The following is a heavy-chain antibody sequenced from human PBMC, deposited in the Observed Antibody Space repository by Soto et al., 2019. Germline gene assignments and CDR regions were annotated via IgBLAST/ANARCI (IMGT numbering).Heavy chain of an antibody. CDR3: ARDRAVAFDY. CDR1: GFTFSSYA. V-gene: IGHV3-30-3*01. J-gene: IGHJ4*02. CDR2: ISYDGSNK. Sequence: QVQLVESGGGVVQPGRSLRLSCAASGFTFSSYAMHWVRQAPGKGLEWVAVISYDGSNKYYADSVKGRFTISRDNSKNTLYLQMNSLRAEDTAVYYCARDRAVAFDYWGQGTLVTVSS.